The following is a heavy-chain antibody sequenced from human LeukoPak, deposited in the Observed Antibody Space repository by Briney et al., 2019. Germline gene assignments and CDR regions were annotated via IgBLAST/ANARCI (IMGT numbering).Heavy chain of an antibody. Sequence: GGSLRLSCAASGFTFSSYAMSWVRQAPGQGLEWVSSITSSGAATYYADSVKGRFTISRDNSDNTLYLQMNSLRAEDTAVYYCAKDRPNYYGSNGHYYKLNGDCWGQGTLVTVSS. CDR1: GFTFSSYA. D-gene: IGHD3-22*01. J-gene: IGHJ4*02. CDR3: AKDRPNYYGSNGHYYKLNGDC. CDR2: ITSSGAAT. V-gene: IGHV3-23*01.